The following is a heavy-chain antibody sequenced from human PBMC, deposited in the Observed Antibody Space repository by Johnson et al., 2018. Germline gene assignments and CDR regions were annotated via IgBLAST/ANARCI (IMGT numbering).Heavy chain of an antibody. Sequence: QVQLQESGGGVVQXGRSLRLXCAASGFTFSSYAMYWVRQAPGKGLEWVVVISYDGSNKYYADSVKGRFTITRDNSKNTLYLQMNSLRAEDTAVYYCAKGSGEYYYFYMDVWGKGTTVTVSS. V-gene: IGHV3-30*18. CDR3: AKGSGEYYYFYMDV. CDR1: GFTFSSYA. CDR2: ISYDGSNK. J-gene: IGHJ6*03. D-gene: IGHD2-15*01.